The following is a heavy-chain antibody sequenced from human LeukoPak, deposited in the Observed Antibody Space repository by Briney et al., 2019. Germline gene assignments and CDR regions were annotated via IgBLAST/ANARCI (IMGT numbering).Heavy chain of an antibody. CDR1: GGTFSSYA. D-gene: IGHD6-19*01. Sequence: GASVKVSCKASGGTFSSYAISWVRQAPGQGLEWMGRIIPILGIANYAQKFQGRVTITADKSTSTAYMELSSLRSEDTAVYYCAMXEYSSGWYDYYYGMDVWGQGTTVTVSS. J-gene: IGHJ6*02. V-gene: IGHV1-69*04. CDR3: AMXEYSSGWYDYYYGMDV. CDR2: IIPILGIA.